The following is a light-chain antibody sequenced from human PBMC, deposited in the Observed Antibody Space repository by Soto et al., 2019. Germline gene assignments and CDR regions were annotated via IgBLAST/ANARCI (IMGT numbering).Light chain of an antibody. J-gene: IGKJ4*01. CDR1: QSVSSY. V-gene: IGKV3-11*01. CDR2: DAS. Sequence: IVVTQSPATLSLSPGERATLSCRASQSVSSYLAWYQQKPGQAPRLLIYDASNRATGIPARFSGSGSGTDFTLTISSLEPEDFAVYYCQQRSNWPSTFGGGTKVEIK. CDR3: QQRSNWPST.